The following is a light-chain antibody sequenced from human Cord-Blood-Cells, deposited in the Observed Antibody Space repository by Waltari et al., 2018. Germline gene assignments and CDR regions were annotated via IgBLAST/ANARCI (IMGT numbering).Light chain of an antibody. CDR2: AAS. Sequence: DIQMTQSPYSLSASVGDRVTITCLASQSISSYLNWYQQKPGKAPKLLIYAASSLQSGVPSRFSGSGSGTDFTLTISSLQPEDFATYYCQQSYSTPPVTFGGGTKVEIK. CDR1: QSISSY. J-gene: IGKJ4*01. V-gene: IGKV1-39*01. CDR3: QQSYSTPPVT.